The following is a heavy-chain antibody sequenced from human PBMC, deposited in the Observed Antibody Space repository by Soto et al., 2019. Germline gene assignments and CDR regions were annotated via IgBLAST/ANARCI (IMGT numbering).Heavy chain of an antibody. CDR2: ISGSGGST. CDR3: ATPLYYDFRSAFYGMDV. V-gene: IGHV3-23*01. CDR1: GFTFSSYA. D-gene: IGHD3-3*01. Sequence: EVQLLESGGGLVQPGGSLRLSCAASGFTFSSYAMSWVRQAPGKGLEWVSAISGSGGSTYYADSVKGRFTISRDNSKNTLYLQMNSLRAEDTAVYYCATPLYYDFRSAFYGMDVWGQGTTVTVSS. J-gene: IGHJ6*02.